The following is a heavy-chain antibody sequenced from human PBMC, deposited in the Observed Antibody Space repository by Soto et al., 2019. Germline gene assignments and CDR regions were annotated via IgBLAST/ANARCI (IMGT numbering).Heavy chain of an antibody. Sequence: PGGSLRLSCAASGFTFSSYSMNWVRQAPGKGLEWVSYISSSSSTIYYADSVKGRFTISRDNAKNSLYLQMNSLRAEDTAVYYCARDGKYYYDSSGYYPTDAFDIWGQGTMVTVSS. CDR1: GFTFSSYS. CDR2: ISSSSSTI. CDR3: ARDGKYYYDSSGYYPTDAFDI. D-gene: IGHD3-22*01. V-gene: IGHV3-48*01. J-gene: IGHJ3*02.